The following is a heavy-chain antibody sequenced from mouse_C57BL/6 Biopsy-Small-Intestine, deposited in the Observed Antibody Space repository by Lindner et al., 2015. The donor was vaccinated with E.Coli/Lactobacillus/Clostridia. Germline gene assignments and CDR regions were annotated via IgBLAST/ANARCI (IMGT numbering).Heavy chain of an antibody. D-gene: IGHD1-1*01. Sequence: VQLQESGPVLVKPGASVKMSCKASGYTFTDYYMNWVKQSHGKSLEWIGVINPYNGGTSYNQKFKGKATLTVDKSSSTAYMELDSLTSEDSAVYYCARSRDYYGSSHGAWGQGTLVTVSA. J-gene: IGHJ3*01. CDR2: INPYNGGT. V-gene: IGHV1-19*01. CDR1: GYTFTDYY. CDR3: ARSRDYYGSSHGA.